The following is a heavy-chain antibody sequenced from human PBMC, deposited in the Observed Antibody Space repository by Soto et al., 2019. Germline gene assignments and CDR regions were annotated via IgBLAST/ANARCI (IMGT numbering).Heavy chain of an antibody. J-gene: IGHJ5*02. Sequence: QLQLQESGPGLVKPSETLSLTCTVSGGSISSFNYFWGWIRQPPGKGLEWIGSLYYSENTYYNPSLQSPVTISVDTSKKQFTLTLRSVTAADTAVYYCARGGGSTFNWFDPWGQGTLVTVSP. CDR2: LYYSENT. CDR1: GGSISSFNYF. D-gene: IGHD2-15*01. V-gene: IGHV4-39*01. CDR3: ARGGGSTFNWFDP.